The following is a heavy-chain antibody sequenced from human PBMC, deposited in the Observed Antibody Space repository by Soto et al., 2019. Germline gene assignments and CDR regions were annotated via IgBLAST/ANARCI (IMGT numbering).Heavy chain of an antibody. CDR3: AGRGRHRSNWYGHAVDI. D-gene: IGHD6-13*01. CDR2: IYYSGST. CDR1: GGSISSSSYY. J-gene: IGHJ3*02. V-gene: IGHV4-39*01. Sequence: SETLSLTCTVSGGSISSSSYYWGWIRQPPGKGLEWIGSIYYSGSTYYNPSLKSRVTISVDTSKNQFSLKLSSVTAADTAVYYCAGRGRHRSNWYGHAVDIWGEGKMVA.